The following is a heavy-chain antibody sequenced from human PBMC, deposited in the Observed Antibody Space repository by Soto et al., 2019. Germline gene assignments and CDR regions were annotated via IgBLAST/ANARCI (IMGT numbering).Heavy chain of an antibody. J-gene: IGHJ4*02. CDR2: ISYDGSNK. Sequence: QVQLVESGGGVVQPGRSLRLSCVVSGFTFSSYAMNWVRQAPAKGLEWVALISYDGSNKYYADSVKGLFTISKDSSKNTLYLQMNSLRAADTAVYYCGRCSSTSCHLGSDYWGQGTLVAVSS. CDR1: GFTFSSYA. CDR3: GRCSSTSCHLGSDY. D-gene: IGHD2-2*01. V-gene: IGHV3-30-3*01.